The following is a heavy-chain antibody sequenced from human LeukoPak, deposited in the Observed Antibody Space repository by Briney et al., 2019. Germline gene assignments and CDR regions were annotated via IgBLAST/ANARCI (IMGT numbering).Heavy chain of an antibody. J-gene: IGHJ3*02. CDR2: IYTNGNT. D-gene: IGHD1-14*01. CDR1: GGSISDFN. Sequence: PSETLSLTCSVSGGSISDFNWSWIRQPAGKGLEGIGRIYTNGNTNYNPSLQSRVTMSLDTSKNQFSLKVNSVTAADTAVYYCARDGAYRLLNDAFDIWGQGTTVTVSS. CDR3: ARDGAYRLLNDAFDI. V-gene: IGHV4-4*07.